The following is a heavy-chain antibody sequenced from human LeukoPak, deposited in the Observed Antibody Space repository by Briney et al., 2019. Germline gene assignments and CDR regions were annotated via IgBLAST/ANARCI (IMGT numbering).Heavy chain of an antibody. V-gene: IGHV3-48*04. CDR1: GFTFSSYS. D-gene: IGHD5-18*01. Sequence: PGGSLRLSCAASGFTFSSYSMNWVRQAPGKGLEWVSYISSSSSTIYYADSVKGRFTISRDNAKNSLYLQMNSLRAEDTAVYYCAGNTAMVEFDYWGQGTLVTVSS. CDR2: ISSSSSTI. CDR3: AGNTAMVEFDY. J-gene: IGHJ4*02.